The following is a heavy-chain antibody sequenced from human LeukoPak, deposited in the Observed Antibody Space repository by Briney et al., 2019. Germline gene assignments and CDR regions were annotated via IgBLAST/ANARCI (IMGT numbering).Heavy chain of an antibody. CDR2: INPNSGAT. CDR1: GYTFTIYY. Sequence: GASVKVSCKASGYTFTIYYMHWVRQAPGQGLEWMGWINPNSGATTYAQRFQGRATMTRDTSISTAYMELSGLTSDDTGVYYCARNPPYCTSTDCYNDYWGQGTLGTVSS. V-gene: IGHV1-2*02. J-gene: IGHJ4*02. CDR3: ARNPPYCTSTDCYNDY. D-gene: IGHD2-2*02.